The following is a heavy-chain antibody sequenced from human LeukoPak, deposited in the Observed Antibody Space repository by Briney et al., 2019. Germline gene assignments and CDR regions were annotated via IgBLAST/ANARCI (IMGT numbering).Heavy chain of an antibody. D-gene: IGHD6-13*01. Sequence: SQTLSLTCTVSGGSISSGSYYWSWIRQPAGKGLEWIGRIYTSGSTNYNPSLKSRVTISVDTSKNQFSLKLNSVTAADTAVYYCARYQLGYYYMDVWGKGTTVTVSS. CDR3: ARYQLGYYYMDV. CDR1: GGSISSGSYY. CDR2: IYTSGST. J-gene: IGHJ6*03. V-gene: IGHV4-61*02.